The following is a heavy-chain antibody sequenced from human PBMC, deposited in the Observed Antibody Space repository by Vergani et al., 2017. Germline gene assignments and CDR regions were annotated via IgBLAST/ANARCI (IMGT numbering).Heavy chain of an antibody. CDR3: ARHGYCSSTSCYGNAFDI. V-gene: IGHV4-59*04. J-gene: IGHJ3*02. Sequence: QVQLQESGPGLVKPSETLSLTCTVSGGSISSYYWSWIRQPPGKGLEWIGYIYYSGSTYYNPSLKSRVTISVDTSKNQFSLKLSSVTAADTAVYYCARHGYCSSTSCYGNAFDIWGQGTMVTVSS. CDR2: IYYSGST. CDR1: GGSISSYY. D-gene: IGHD2-2*03.